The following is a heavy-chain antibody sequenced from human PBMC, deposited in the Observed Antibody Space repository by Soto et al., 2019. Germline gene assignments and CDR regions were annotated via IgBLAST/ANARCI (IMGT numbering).Heavy chain of an antibody. CDR1: GYTFTGYY. CDR2: INPNSGGT. J-gene: IGHJ4*02. Sequence: ASVKVSCKASGYTFTGYYMHWVRHAPGQGLEWMGWINPNSGGTNYAQKFQGRVTVTRDTSISTAYMELSRLRSDDTAVYYCAAYYDILTGPEQKYYFDYWGQGTLVTVSS. V-gene: IGHV1-2*02. D-gene: IGHD3-9*01. CDR3: AAYYDILTGPEQKYYFDY.